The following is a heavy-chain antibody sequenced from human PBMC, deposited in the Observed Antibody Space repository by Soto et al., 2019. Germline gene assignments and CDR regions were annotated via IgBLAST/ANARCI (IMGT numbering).Heavy chain of an antibody. V-gene: IGHV4-4*02. J-gene: IGHJ4*02. D-gene: IGHD3-22*01. CDR1: GGSISGSNW. CDR3: ARAPPLISSGYN. CDR2: IYHSGST. Sequence: SETLSLTCAVSGGSISGSNWWSWVRQPPGKGLEWIGEIYHSGSTNYNPSLKSRVTISVDKSKNQFSLKLSSVTAADTAVYYCARAPPLISSGYNWGQGTLVTVSS.